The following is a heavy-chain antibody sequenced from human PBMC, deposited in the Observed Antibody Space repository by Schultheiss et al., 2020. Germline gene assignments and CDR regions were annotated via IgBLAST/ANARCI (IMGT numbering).Heavy chain of an antibody. CDR3: ARLLRPPYYYGMDV. CDR1: GGSISSSSYY. D-gene: IGHD3-22*01. J-gene: IGHJ6*02. V-gene: IGHV4-39*07. CDR2: INHSGST. Sequence: SETLSLTCTVSGGSISSSSYYWGWIRQPPGKGLEWIGEINHSGSTNYNPSLKSRVTISVDTSKNQFSLKLSSVTAADTAVYYCARLLRPPYYYGMDVWGQGTTVTVAS.